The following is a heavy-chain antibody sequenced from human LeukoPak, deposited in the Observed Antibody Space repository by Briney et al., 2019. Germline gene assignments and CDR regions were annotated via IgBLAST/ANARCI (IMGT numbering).Heavy chain of an antibody. CDR2: ISGSGGSS. CDR3: ARLGRYADY. J-gene: IGHJ4*02. D-gene: IGHD3-16*01. CDR1: GFTFTNYA. Sequence: GGSLRLSCAASGFTFTNYAMTWVCQVPGKGLEWVSHISGSGGSSYHVDSVKGRFTISRDNSKNTLYLQMNSLRAEDTAVYYCARLGRYADYWGQGSHGTVSS. V-gene: IGHV3-23*01.